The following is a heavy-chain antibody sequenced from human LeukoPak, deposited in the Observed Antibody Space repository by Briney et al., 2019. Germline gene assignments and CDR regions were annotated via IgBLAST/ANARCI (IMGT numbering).Heavy chain of an antibody. D-gene: IGHD3-10*01. CDR3: ARVFYGSGSYFSYYYYGMDV. CDR1: GFTFSSYA. J-gene: IGHJ6*04. Sequence: GGSLRLSCAASGFTFSSYAMHWVRQAPGKGLEWVAVISYDGSNKYYADSVKGRFTISRDNSKNTLYLQMNSLRAEDTAVYYCARVFYGSGSYFSYYYYGMDVWGKGTTVTVSS. CDR2: ISYDGSNK. V-gene: IGHV3-30*04.